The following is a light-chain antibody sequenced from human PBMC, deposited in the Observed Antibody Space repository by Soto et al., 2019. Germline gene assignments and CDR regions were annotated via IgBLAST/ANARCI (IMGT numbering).Light chain of an antibody. CDR2: DAS. Sequence: EIVLTQSPATLSLSPGERATLSCRASQSVSSYLAWYQQKPGKATRLLIYDASNRATGIPARFSGSGSGTDFTLTISILEPEDFAFYYCQQRSNWLTFGGGTKVEIK. J-gene: IGKJ4*01. V-gene: IGKV3-11*01. CDR3: QQRSNWLT. CDR1: QSVSSY.